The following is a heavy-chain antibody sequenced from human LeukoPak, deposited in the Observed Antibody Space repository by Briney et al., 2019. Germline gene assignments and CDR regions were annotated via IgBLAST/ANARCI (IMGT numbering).Heavy chain of an antibody. CDR2: IWYDGSNK. Sequence: GRSLRLSCAASGFTFSSYGMHWVRRAPGKGLEWVAVIWYDGSNKYYADSVKGRFTISRDNSKNTLYLQMNSLRAEDTAVYYCARDKNGDFDYWGQGALVTVSS. CDR3: ARDKNGDFDY. D-gene: IGHD1-1*01. J-gene: IGHJ4*02. V-gene: IGHV3-33*01. CDR1: GFTFSSYG.